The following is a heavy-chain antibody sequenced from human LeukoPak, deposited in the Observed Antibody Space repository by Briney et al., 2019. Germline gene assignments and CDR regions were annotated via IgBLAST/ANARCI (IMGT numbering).Heavy chain of an antibody. Sequence: SGGSLRLSCAASGFTFSSYSMNWVRQTPGKGLEWVSSISSTGTYIYYADSVKGRFTISRDNAKNSLYLRMNSLRAEDTAVYYCARDKGIQLWSTRYYFDYWGQGTLVTVSS. D-gene: IGHD5-18*01. CDR1: GFTFSSYS. V-gene: IGHV3-21*01. CDR2: ISSTGTYI. CDR3: ARDKGIQLWSTRYYFDY. J-gene: IGHJ4*02.